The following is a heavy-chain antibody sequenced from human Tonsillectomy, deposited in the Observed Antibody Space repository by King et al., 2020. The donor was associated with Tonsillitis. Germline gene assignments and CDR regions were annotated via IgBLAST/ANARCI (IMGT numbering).Heavy chain of an antibody. CDR2: ISSSGRTI. V-gene: IGHV3-48*03. Sequence: QLVQSGGGLVQPGGSLRLSCAASGFTFSSFEMSWVRQAPGKGLEWISYISSSGRTIYYADSVRGRFTISRDNAKNSLYLQMNSLRAEDTAVYYCARDGMANFDYWGQGTLVTVSS. CDR3: ARDGMANFDY. CDR1: GFTFSSFE. D-gene: IGHD5-24*01. J-gene: IGHJ4*02.